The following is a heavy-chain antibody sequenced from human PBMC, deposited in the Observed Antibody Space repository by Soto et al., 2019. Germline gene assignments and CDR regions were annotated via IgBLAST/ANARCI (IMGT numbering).Heavy chain of an antibody. V-gene: IGHV4-59*08. CDR1: GGSISSYY. J-gene: IGHJ4*02. D-gene: IGHD4-17*01. Sequence: SETLSLTCTVSGGSISSYYWSWIRQPPGKGLEWIGYIYYSGSTNYNPSLKSRVTISVDTSKNQFSLKLSSVTAADTAVYYCARQVDGDSYYFDYWGQGTLVTVSS. CDR2: IYYSGST. CDR3: ARQVDGDSYYFDY.